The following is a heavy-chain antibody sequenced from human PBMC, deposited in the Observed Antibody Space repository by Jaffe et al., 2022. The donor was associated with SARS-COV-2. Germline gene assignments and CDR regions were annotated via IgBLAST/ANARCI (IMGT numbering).Heavy chain of an antibody. Sequence: QVQLQESGPGLVKPSETLSLTCSVSGGSISDYYWSWIRQPPGKGLEWIGYIHHTGSSNYNPSLKSRVTMSVETSKKQFSVNLKSVTAADTAVYYCVRGGNNWFDPWGQGTLVTVSS. CDR3: VRGGNNWFDP. CDR1: GGSISDYY. D-gene: IGHD1-26*01. J-gene: IGHJ5*02. V-gene: IGHV4-59*12. CDR2: IHHTGSS.